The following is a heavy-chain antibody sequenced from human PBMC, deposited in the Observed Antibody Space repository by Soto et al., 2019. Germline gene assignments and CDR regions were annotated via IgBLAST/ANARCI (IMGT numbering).Heavy chain of an antibody. D-gene: IGHD3-16*01. V-gene: IGHV3-48*04. J-gene: IGHJ4*02. CDR2: IFVDSSII. Sequence: GGSLRLSCVASGFTFSSYSMVWVRQAPGKGLEWISYIFVDSSIIYYADSVKGRFTVSRDNAQNSLFLLMNSLRAEDSAVYYSARDLNWGQVDYWGQGTLVTVSS. CDR1: GFTFSSYS. CDR3: ARDLNWGQVDY.